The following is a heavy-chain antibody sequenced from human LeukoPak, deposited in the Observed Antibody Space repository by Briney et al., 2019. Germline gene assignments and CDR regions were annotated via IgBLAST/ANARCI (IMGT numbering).Heavy chain of an antibody. CDR3: ARGGCSNPSCLAD. V-gene: IGHV3-74*01. CDR1: GFTLSNYY. J-gene: IGHJ4*02. CDR2: IINHDGTA. Sequence: GGSVRLSCAASGFTLSNYYMHWVRQAPGKGLEWVSRIINHDGTANYAQSVKGRFTISRDNAKNTLYLQMNRLRADDTAVYYCARGGCSNPSCLADWGQGIPVTVSS. D-gene: IGHD2-2*01.